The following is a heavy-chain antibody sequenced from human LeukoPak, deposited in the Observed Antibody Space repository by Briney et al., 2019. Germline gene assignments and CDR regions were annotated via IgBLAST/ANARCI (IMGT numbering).Heavy chain of an antibody. J-gene: IGHJ4*02. CDR2: INPNSGGT. D-gene: IGHD4-17*01. Sequence: ASVKVSCKASGYTFTSYYMRWVRQAPGQGLEWMGWINPNSGGTNYAQKFQSRVTMTRDTSISTAYMELSRLRSDDTAVYYCARGGVRYGDIDYWGQGTLVTVSS. CDR1: GYTFTSYY. CDR3: ARGGVRYGDIDY. V-gene: IGHV1-2*02.